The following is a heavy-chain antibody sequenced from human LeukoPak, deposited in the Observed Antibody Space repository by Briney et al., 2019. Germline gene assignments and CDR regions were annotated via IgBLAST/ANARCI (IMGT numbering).Heavy chain of an antibody. CDR3: ARDPYSGSYGNYYYYYMDV. CDR1: GFTFSVYG. V-gene: IGHV3-21*01. Sequence: GGSLRLSCAASGFTFSVYGMSWVRHAPGKGLEWVSAISGDGTYYADSVKGRFTISRDNAKNSLYLQMNSLRAEDTAVYYCARDPYSGSYGNYYYYYMDVWGKGTTVTISS. J-gene: IGHJ6*03. CDR2: ISGDGT. D-gene: IGHD1-26*01.